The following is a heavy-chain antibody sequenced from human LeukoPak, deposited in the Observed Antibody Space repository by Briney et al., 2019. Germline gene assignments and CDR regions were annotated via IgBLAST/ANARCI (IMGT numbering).Heavy chain of an antibody. Sequence: SETLSLTCTVSVGSVSSSSHYWNWIRQPPGKGLEWIGSIYYSGSTNYNPSLQSRVTISVDTSKNQFSLRLSSVTAADTAMYYCARRDCSGGSCYFQPWGQGTLVTVSS. CDR2: IYYSGST. J-gene: IGHJ1*01. D-gene: IGHD2-15*01. V-gene: IGHV4-39*01. CDR3: ARRDCSGGSCYFQP. CDR1: VGSVSSSSHY.